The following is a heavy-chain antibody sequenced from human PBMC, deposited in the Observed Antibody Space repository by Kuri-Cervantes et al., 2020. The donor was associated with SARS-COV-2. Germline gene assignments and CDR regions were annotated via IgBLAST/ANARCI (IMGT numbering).Heavy chain of an antibody. CDR3: AKWSSSGWYSDAFDI. J-gene: IGHJ3*02. Sequence: GGSLRLSCAASGFTFSSYGMHWVRQAPGKGLEWVAVIWYDGSNKYYADSVKGRFTISRDNAKNSLYLQMNSLRAEDTAVYYCAKWSSSGWYSDAFDIWGQGTMVTVSS. CDR2: IWYDGSNK. CDR1: GFTFSSYG. D-gene: IGHD6-19*01. V-gene: IGHV3-33*03.